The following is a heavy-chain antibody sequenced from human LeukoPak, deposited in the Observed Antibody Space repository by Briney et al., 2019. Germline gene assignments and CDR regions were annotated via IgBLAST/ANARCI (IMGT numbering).Heavy chain of an antibody. CDR3: ARGGYYGSGSYFSY. CDR1: GFTFSSYW. D-gene: IGHD3-10*01. CDR2: IKQDGSEK. J-gene: IGHJ4*02. V-gene: IGHV3-7*03. Sequence: GGSLRLSCAASGFTFSSYWMSWVRQAPGKGLEWVANIKQDGSEKYYVDSVKGRFTISRDNAKNSLYLQMNSLRAEDTAVYHCARGGYYGSGSYFSYWGQGTLVTVSS.